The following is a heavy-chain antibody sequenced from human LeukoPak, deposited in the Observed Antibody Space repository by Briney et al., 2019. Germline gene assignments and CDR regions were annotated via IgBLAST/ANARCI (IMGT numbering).Heavy chain of an antibody. CDR3: ARDPYYYDSDNAFDI. J-gene: IGHJ3*02. Sequence: SETLSLTCAVYGGSFSGYYWSWIRQPPGKGLEWIGEINHSGSTNYNPSLKSRVTISVDTSKNQFSLKLSSVTAADTAVYYCARDPYYYDSDNAFDIWGQGTMVTVSS. CDR1: GGSFSGYY. CDR2: INHSGST. D-gene: IGHD3-22*01. V-gene: IGHV4-34*01.